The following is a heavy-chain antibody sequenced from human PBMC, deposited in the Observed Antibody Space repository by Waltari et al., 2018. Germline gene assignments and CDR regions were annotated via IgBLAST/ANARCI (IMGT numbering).Heavy chain of an antibody. J-gene: IGHJ4*02. D-gene: IGHD2-15*01. CDR2: IYTSGST. CDR3: ARESCSGGSCYQGYFDY. V-gene: IGHV4-61*02. CDR1: GGSISSGSSY. Sequence: QVQLQESGPGLVKPSQTLSLTCTVSGGSISSGSSYWSWIRQPAGKGLEWIGRIYTSGSTNYNPSLKSRVTISVDKSKNQFSLKLSSVTAADTAVYYCARESCSGGSCYQGYFDYWGQGTLVTVSS.